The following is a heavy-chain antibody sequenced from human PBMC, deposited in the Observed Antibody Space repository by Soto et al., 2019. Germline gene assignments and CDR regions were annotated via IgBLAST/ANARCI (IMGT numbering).Heavy chain of an antibody. Sequence: QVQLVQSGAEVKKPGSSVKVSCKASGGTFSSYAISWVRQAPGQGLEWMGGIIPLFGTANYAQKFQGRVTITADESTSTAYMELSSLRSEDTAVYYCARDLYSSSWYANYYGMDVWGQGTTVTVSS. D-gene: IGHD6-13*01. CDR2: IIPLFGTA. CDR1: GGTFSSYA. J-gene: IGHJ6*02. CDR3: ARDLYSSSWYANYYGMDV. V-gene: IGHV1-69*01.